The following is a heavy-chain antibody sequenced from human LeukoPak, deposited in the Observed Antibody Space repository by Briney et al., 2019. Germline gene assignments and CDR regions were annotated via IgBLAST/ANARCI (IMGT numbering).Heavy chain of an antibody. J-gene: IGHJ4*02. CDR1: GGTFSSYA. CDR2: IIPIFGTA. D-gene: IGHD2-2*02. Sequence: ASVKVSCKASGGTFSSYAISWVRQAPGQGLEWMGGIIPIFGTANYAQKFQGRVTITADESTSTAYMELSSLRSEDTAVYYCARDLCSSTSCYTGFEVGFDYWGQGTLVTVSS. V-gene: IGHV1-69*13. CDR3: ARDLCSSTSCYTGFEVGFDY.